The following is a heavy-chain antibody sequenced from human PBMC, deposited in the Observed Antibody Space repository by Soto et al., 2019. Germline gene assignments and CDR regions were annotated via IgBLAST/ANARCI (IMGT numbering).Heavy chain of an antibody. CDR1: GYTFTSYG. V-gene: IGHV1-18*01. CDR2: ISAYNGNT. CDR3: ARVYYDILTGYYIHYYYGMDV. J-gene: IGHJ6*02. Sequence: ASVKVSCKASGYTFTSYGISWVRQAPGQGLEWMGWISAYNGNTNYAQKLQGRVTMTTDTSTSTAYMELRSLRSDDTAVYYCARVYYDILTGYYIHYYYGMDVWGQGTTVTAP. D-gene: IGHD3-9*01.